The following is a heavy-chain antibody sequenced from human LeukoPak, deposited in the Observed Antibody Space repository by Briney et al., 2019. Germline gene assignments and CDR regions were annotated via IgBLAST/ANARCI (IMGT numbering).Heavy chain of an antibody. Sequence: GGSLRLSCAASGFTFSSYEMNWVRQAPGKGLEWVSSISSTSTYIYYADSVKGRFTISRDNAKNSLYLQLNSLRAEDTAVYYCARDDYYDMIGSSDDAFDIWGQGTVVTVSS. D-gene: IGHD3-22*01. J-gene: IGHJ3*02. V-gene: IGHV3-21*01. CDR1: GFTFSSYE. CDR2: ISSTSTYI. CDR3: ARDDYYDMIGSSDDAFDI.